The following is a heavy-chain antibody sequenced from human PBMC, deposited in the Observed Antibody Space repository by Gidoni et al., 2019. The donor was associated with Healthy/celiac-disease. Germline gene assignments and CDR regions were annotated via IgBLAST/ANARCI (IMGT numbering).Heavy chain of an antibody. D-gene: IGHD3-22*01. CDR3: ARGHGRWLLLSWFDP. CDR2: INPSGST. CDR1: GGSFSGYN. J-gene: IGHJ5*02. V-gene: IGHV4-34*01. Sequence: QVQLQQWGSGLLKPSEPLSLTCAVYGGSFSGYNWGWPRQPPGRGVEWIGEINPSGSTNDNPSVKCRVTRAVDKSKNQFSLKLSSVTAADTAVYYCARGHGRWLLLSWFDPWGQGTLVTVSS.